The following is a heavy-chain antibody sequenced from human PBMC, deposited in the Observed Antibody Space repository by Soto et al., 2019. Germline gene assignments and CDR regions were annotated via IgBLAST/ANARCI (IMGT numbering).Heavy chain of an antibody. V-gene: IGHV3-7*01. D-gene: IGHD6-13*01. CDR1: GFTFSSYW. J-gene: IGHJ6*02. CDR2: IKQDGSEK. CDR3: VRDRQRANIAAAASHSYYYGMDV. Sequence: GGSLRLSCAASGFTFSSYWMSWVRQAPGKGLEGVANIKQDGSEKYYVDSVKGRFTISRDNAKNSLYMQMNSLRAEDTAVYYCVRDRQRANIAAAASHSYYYGMDVWGQGTTVTVSS.